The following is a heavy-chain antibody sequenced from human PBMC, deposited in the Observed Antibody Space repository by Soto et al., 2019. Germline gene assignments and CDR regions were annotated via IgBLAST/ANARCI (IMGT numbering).Heavy chain of an antibody. V-gene: IGHV4-31*03. CDR2: IYYSGST. D-gene: IGHD4-17*01. CDR3: ARDSYGDYYYYYGMDV. Sequence: PSETLSLTCTVSGGSISSGGYYWSWIRQHPGKGLEWIGYIYYSGSTYYNPSLKSRVTISVDTSKNQFSLKLSSVTAADTAVYYCARDSYGDYYYYYGMDVWGQGTTVTVSS. CDR1: GGSISSGGYY. J-gene: IGHJ6*02.